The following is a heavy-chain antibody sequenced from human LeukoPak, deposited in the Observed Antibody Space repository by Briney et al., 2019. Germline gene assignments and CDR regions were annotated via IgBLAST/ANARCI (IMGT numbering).Heavy chain of an antibody. CDR1: GGSFSGYH. D-gene: IGHD2-2*02. V-gene: IGHV4-34*01. J-gene: IGHJ5*02. CDR2: INHSGST. CDR3: ARSYCSSTSCYIYWFGP. Sequence: SETLSLTCAVYGGSFSGYHWSWIRQPPGKRLEWIGEINHSGSTNYNPSLKSRVTISVDTSKNQFSLKLSSVTAADTAVYYCARSYCSSTSCYIYWFGPWGQGTLVTVSS.